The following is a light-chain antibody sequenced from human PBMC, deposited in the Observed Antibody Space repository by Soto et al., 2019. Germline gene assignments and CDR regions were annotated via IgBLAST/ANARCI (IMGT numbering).Light chain of an antibody. CDR1: SSDVGGYNY. Sequence: QSALTQPPSASGSPGQSVTISCTGTSSDVGGYNYVSWYQQHPGKAPKLMIYEVSKRPSGVPDRFSGSKSGNTASLTVSGLQAEDEADYYCSSYAASNIVVFGGGTKLTVL. V-gene: IGLV2-8*01. J-gene: IGLJ2*01. CDR3: SSYAASNIVV. CDR2: EVS.